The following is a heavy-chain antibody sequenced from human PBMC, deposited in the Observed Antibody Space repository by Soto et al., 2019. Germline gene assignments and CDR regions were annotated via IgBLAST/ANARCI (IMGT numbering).Heavy chain of an antibody. J-gene: IGHJ4*02. CDR1: GFTFTNAW. D-gene: IGHD3-22*01. CDR2: VKSRTDGGTT. Sequence: GGSLRLSCVASGFTFTNAWMNWVRQAPGQGLEWVSRVKSRTDGGTTDYAAPVKGRFCISRDDSKTTLYLQMNSLKTEDTAVYFCTTDYYDSSGYTFWGQGTLVTVSS. CDR3: TTDYYDSSGYTF. V-gene: IGHV3-15*07.